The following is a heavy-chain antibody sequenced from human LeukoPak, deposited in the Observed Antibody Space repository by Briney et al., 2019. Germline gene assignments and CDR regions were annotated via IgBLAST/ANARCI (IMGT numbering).Heavy chain of an antibody. CDR1: GGSISSSSYY. CDR2: IYYSGST. V-gene: IGHV4-39*01. Sequence: SETLSLTCTVSGGSISSSSYYWGWIRQPPGKGLERIGSIYYSGSTYYNPSLKSRVTISVDTSKNQFSLKLSSVTAADTAVYYCAACLSATWAIDYWGQGTLVTVSS. CDR3: AACLSATWAIDY. D-gene: IGHD1-1*01. J-gene: IGHJ4*02.